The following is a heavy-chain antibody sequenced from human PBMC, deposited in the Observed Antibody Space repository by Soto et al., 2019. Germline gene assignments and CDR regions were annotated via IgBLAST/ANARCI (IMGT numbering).Heavy chain of an antibody. CDR1: GGTFSSYT. CDR2: IIPILGIA. V-gene: IGHV1-69*08. J-gene: IGHJ4*02. CDR3: ARDAGIAAAGTSY. D-gene: IGHD6-13*01. Sequence: QVQLVQSGAEVKKPGSSVKVSCKASGGTFSSYTISWVRQAPGQGLEWMGRIIPILGIANYAQKFQGRVKITAAKSTSTAYMERSSLRSEDTAVYYCARDAGIAAAGTSYWGQGTLVTVSS.